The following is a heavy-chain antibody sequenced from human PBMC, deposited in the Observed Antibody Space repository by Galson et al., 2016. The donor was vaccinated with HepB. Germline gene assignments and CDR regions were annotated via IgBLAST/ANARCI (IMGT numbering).Heavy chain of an antibody. Sequence: AISGDSVSSNTAAWNWIRQSPSRGLEWLGRTSYRTKWYNDYAESVESRITVTPDTSRNQFSLQLTSVTPEDTAVYYCARGRSEISNPFFDAGGQGILVTVSS. CDR1: GDSVSSNTAA. V-gene: IGHV6-1*01. CDR3: ARGRSEISNPFFDA. CDR2: TSYRTKWYN. J-gene: IGHJ5*02. D-gene: IGHD2/OR15-2a*01.